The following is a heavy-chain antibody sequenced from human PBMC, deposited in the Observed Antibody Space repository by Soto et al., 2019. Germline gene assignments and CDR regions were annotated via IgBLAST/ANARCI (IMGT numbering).Heavy chain of an antibody. V-gene: IGHV3-23*01. CDR3: AKDARVRSEAGDCFGY. CDR1: ASTFEADAFS. Sequence: PRGSRRLSCAASASTFEADAFSMHSLRQAPGKGLEWVAAIATHNNAYYADSVRGRFTTSRGDSTNTAYLELNRLRADDTAVYYCAKDARVRSEAGDCFGYWARGTLVTVSS. D-gene: IGHD1-26*01. J-gene: IGHJ4*02. CDR2: IATHNNA.